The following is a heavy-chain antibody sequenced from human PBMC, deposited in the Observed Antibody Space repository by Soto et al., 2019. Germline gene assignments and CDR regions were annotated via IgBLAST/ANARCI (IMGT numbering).Heavy chain of an antibody. CDR3: ASALEGRYYYESSGY. CDR1: GYTFTNYY. Sequence: ASVKVSCKASGYTFTNYYIHWVRQAPGQGLEWAGLINPKTGTTNDAPKFQGRVTMTSDTSTSTAYMELSSLRSEDTAVFYCASALEGRYYYESSGYWGQGTLATVSS. J-gene: IGHJ4*02. D-gene: IGHD3-22*01. V-gene: IGHV1-2*06. CDR2: INPKTGTT.